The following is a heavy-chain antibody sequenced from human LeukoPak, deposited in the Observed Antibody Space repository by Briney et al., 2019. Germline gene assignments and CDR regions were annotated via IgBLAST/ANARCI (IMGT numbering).Heavy chain of an antibody. CDR2: INHSGST. J-gene: IGHJ3*02. D-gene: IGHD1-14*01. CDR1: GGSFSNYY. Sequence: PSETLSLTCAVYGGSFSNYYWSWIRQPPGEGLEWIGEINHSGSTNYNPSLKSRVTISVDTSKNQFSLKLSSVTAADTAVYYCARRKAFDIWGHGTMVTVSS. CDR3: ARRKAFDI. V-gene: IGHV4-34*01.